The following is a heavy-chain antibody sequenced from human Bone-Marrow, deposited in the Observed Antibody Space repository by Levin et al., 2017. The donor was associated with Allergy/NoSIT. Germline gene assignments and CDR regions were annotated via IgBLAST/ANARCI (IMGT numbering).Heavy chain of an antibody. CDR1: GYTFTNYW. D-gene: IGHD2-21*02. Sequence: PGESLKISCKGSGYTFTNYWIAWVRQMPGQGLEWMGVIYPGDSDTRYSPSFRGQVTISADKSISTAYLQWSSLKASDTAMYYCARQSDPVYYYHYMDVWGKGTTVTVSS. CDR3: ARQSDPVYYYHYMDV. J-gene: IGHJ6*03. V-gene: IGHV5-51*01. CDR2: IYPGDSDT.